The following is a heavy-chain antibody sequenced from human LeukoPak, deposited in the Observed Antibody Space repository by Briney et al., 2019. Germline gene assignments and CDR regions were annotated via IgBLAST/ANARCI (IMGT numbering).Heavy chain of an antibody. Sequence: GGSLRLSCAASGFTFSNYAMTWVRQAPGRGLEWVSLVSTSGGNTSYADSVKGRFTISRDNSKSTLYLQMNGLTAEDTAVYYCAKDGSWGQGTLVSVSS. V-gene: IGHV3-23*01. CDR3: AKDGS. D-gene: IGHD2-2*03. CDR1: GFTFSNYA. J-gene: IGHJ5*02. CDR2: VSTSGGNT.